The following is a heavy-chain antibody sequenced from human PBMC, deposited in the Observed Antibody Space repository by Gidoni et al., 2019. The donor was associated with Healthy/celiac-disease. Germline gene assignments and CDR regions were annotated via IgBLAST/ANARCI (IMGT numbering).Heavy chain of an antibody. D-gene: IGHD2-2*02. J-gene: IGHJ5*01. V-gene: IGHV4-34*01. CDR2: INHSGST. CDR1: GGSCSGYY. CDR3: AARKYCSSTSCFTFDP. Sequence: QVQLQQWGAGLLKPSETLSLTCAVYGGSCSGYYWSWIRQPPGKGLEWIGEINHSGSTNYNPSLKSRVTISVDTSKNQFSLKLSSVTAADTAVYYCAARKYCSSTSCFTFDPWGQGTLVTVSS.